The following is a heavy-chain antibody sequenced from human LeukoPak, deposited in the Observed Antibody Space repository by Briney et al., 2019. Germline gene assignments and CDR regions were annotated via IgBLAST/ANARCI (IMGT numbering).Heavy chain of an antibody. D-gene: IGHD1-26*01. V-gene: IGHV3-66*01. CDR1: RFTVSSNY. CDR2: IYSGGST. CDR3: ARDGSGSYWYFDL. Sequence: GGSLRLSCAASRFTVSSNYMSWVRQDPGKGLEWVSVIYSGGSTYYADSVKGRFTISRDNSKNTLYLQMNSLRAEDTAVYYCARDGSGSYWYFDLWGRGTLVTVSS. J-gene: IGHJ2*01.